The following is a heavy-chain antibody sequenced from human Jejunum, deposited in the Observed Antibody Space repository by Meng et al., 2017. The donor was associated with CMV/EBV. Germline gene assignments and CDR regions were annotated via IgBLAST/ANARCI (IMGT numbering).Heavy chain of an antibody. Sequence: GASISSGGSFWGWVRQPPGKGLEWIGSIDYSGTTRYNPSLGSRVVISVDTSMNQLTLRLDSVTAADTAVYYCARDGEGRWLQLGCWGQGTLVTVSS. J-gene: IGHJ4*02. V-gene: IGHV4-39*06. CDR3: ARDGEGRWLQLGC. CDR2: IDYSGTT. CDR1: GASISSGGSF. D-gene: IGHD5-24*01.